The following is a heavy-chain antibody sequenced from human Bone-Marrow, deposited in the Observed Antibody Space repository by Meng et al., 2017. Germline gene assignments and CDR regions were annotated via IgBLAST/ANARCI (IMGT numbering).Heavy chain of an antibody. D-gene: IGHD6-19*01. CDR2: IVTKTKNYAT. J-gene: IGHJ3*02. Sequence: GESLKIPCAASGSIISGSDIHWVRQASGKGLEWVGRIVTKTKNYATAYAASVKGRFTISRDDSVNTGYLQMNSLRSEDTALYYCTVYITGHMWGRGTMVTVSS. CDR3: TVYITGHM. V-gene: IGHV3-73*01. CDR1: GSIISGSD.